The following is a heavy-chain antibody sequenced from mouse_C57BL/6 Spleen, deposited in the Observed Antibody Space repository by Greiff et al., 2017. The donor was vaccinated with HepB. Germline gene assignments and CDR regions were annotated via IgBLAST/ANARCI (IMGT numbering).Heavy chain of an antibody. V-gene: IGHV1-80*01. Sequence: LQESGAELVKPGASVKISCKASGYAFSSYWMNWVKQRPGKGLEWIGQIYPGDGDTNYNGKFKGKATLTAEKSSSTAYMQLSSLTSEDSAVYCCARTVVATKYFDVWGTGTTVTVSS. D-gene: IGHD1-1*01. J-gene: IGHJ1*03. CDR1: GYAFSSYW. CDR3: ARTVVATKYFDV. CDR2: IYPGDGDT.